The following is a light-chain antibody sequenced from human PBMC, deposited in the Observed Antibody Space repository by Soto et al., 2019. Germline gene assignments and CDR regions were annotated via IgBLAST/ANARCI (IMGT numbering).Light chain of an antibody. J-gene: IGLJ2*01. Sequence: QSVLTQPPSVSGAPGQRVTISCTGSSSNIGAGFDVHWYQQLPGTVPKLLIYGNTNRPSGVPDRFSGSKSGTSASLAITGLQAEDDADYYCQSYDSSLSVVFGGGTKVTVL. CDR1: SSNIGAGFD. CDR2: GNT. V-gene: IGLV1-40*01. CDR3: QSYDSSLSVV.